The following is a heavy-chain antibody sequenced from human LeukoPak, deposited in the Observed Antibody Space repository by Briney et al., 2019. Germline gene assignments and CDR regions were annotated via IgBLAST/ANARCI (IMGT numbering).Heavy chain of an antibody. CDR1: GYTFTSYY. J-gene: IGHJ4*02. V-gene: IGHV1-46*01. CDR2: INPSGGST. D-gene: IGHD1-26*01. CDR3: ARERYSGSYRAKNVFDY. Sequence: ASVKVSCKASGYTFTSYYMHWVRQAPGQGLEWMGIINPSGGSTSYAQKFQGRVTMTRDTSTSTVYMELSSLRSEDTAVYYCARERYSGSYRAKNVFDYWGQGTLVTVSS.